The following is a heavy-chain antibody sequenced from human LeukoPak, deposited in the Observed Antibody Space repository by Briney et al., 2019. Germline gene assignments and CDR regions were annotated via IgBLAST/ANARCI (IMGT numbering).Heavy chain of an antibody. V-gene: IGHV1-2*02. Sequence: ASVKVSCKASGYTFTGYYIHWVRQAPGQGLEWMGWINPNSGGTNYAQKFQGRVTMTRDTSITTAYMELSRLRSDDTAVYYCATYSSSWYSPYYYYYGMDVWGQGTTVTVSS. CDR2: INPNSGGT. D-gene: IGHD6-13*01. CDR1: GYTFTGYY. J-gene: IGHJ6*02. CDR3: ATYSSSWYSPYYYYYGMDV.